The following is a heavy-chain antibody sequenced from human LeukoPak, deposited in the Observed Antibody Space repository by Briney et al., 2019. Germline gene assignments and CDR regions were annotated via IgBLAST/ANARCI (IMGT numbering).Heavy chain of an antibody. J-gene: IGHJ6*02. Sequence: ASVKVSCKASGYTFTSYGISWVGQAPGQGLEWMGWISAYNGNTNYAQKLQGRVTMTTDTSTSTAYMELRSLRAEDTAVYYCARDQMGPYYGMDVWGQGTTVTVSS. CDR3: ARDQMGPYYGMDV. CDR2: ISAYNGNT. D-gene: IGHD5-24*01. CDR1: GYTFTSYG. V-gene: IGHV1-18*01.